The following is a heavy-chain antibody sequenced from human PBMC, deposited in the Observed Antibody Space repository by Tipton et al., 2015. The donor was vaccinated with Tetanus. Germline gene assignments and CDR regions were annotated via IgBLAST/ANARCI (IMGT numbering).Heavy chain of an antibody. V-gene: IGHV4-31*03. CDR1: GASINAGGYL. D-gene: IGHD1-26*01. CDR2: IYYTAHN. CDR3: VRGLPREPFYFDY. J-gene: IGHJ4*02. Sequence: TLSLTCTVSGASINAGGYLWTWVRQQPGKGLEWIGNIYYTAHNSYNPSLDSRVSISVDTSKNQCSLRLTSVTAADTAVYFCVRGLPREPFYFDYWGQGKQVIVSS.